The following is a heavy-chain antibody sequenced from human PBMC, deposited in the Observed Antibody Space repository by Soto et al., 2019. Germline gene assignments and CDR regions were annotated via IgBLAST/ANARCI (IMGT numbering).Heavy chain of an antibody. Sequence: SETLSLTCAVYGGSFSGYYWSWIRQPPGKGLEWIGEINHSGSTNYNPSLKSRVTISVDTSKNQFSLKLSSVTAADTAVYYCAIIHLKGYYYYMDVWGKGTTVTVSS. CDR1: GGSFSGYY. V-gene: IGHV4-34*01. D-gene: IGHD3-16*01. J-gene: IGHJ6*03. CDR3: AIIHLKGYYYYMDV. CDR2: INHSGST.